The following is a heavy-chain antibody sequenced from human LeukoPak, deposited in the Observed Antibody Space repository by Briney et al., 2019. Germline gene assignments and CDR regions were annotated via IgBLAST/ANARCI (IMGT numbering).Heavy chain of an antibody. Sequence: GASVKVSCKSSGYTFTGYYMHWVRQAPGQGLEWMGWINPKSGGTNYAQKFQGRVTMTRDTSISTAYMELSRLRSDDTAVYYCAREYFKRGWYSGALDIWGQGTMVTVSS. CDR1: GYTFTGYY. J-gene: IGHJ3*02. CDR2: INPKSGGT. D-gene: IGHD6-19*01. V-gene: IGHV1-2*02. CDR3: AREYFKRGWYSGALDI.